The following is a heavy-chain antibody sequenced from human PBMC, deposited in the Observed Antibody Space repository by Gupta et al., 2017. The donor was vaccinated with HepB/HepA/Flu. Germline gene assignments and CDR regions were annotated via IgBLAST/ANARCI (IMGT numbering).Heavy chain of an antibody. CDR3: ARAMTSRPKSPCDY. D-gene: IGHD2-21*02. J-gene: IGHJ4*02. CDR1: XXXXXXXX. Sequence: VQLVXXGAEVXKPGSSVKVSCKAXXXXXXXXXXXXXXQAPGQGLEWRGGIIPIFGTANYAQKFQGRVTITADESTSTAYMELSSLRSEDTAVYYCARAMTSRPKSPCDYWGQGTLVTGSS. V-gene: IGHV1-69*01. CDR2: IIPIFGTA.